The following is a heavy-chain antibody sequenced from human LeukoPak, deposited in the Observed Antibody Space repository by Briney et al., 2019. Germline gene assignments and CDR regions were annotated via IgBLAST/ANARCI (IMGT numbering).Heavy chain of an antibody. J-gene: IGHJ4*02. CDR3: ARDPTEDFDY. D-gene: IGHD1-1*01. CDR2: IYYSGST. Sequence: SETLSLTCTVSGGSISSSSYYWGWIRQPPGKGLEWIGSIYYSGSTYYNPSLKSRVTISVDTSKNQFSLKLSSVTAADTAVYYCARDPTEDFDYWGQGTLVTVSS. V-gene: IGHV4-39*02. CDR1: GGSISSSSYY.